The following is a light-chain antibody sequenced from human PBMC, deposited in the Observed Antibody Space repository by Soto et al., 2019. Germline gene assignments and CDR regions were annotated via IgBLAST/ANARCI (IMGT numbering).Light chain of an antibody. Sequence: EIVLTQSPGTLSLSPGERATLSCRASQSVSSSYLAWYQQKPGQAPRLLIYGASSRATGIPDRFSGSGSGTDFPLTISRLEPEDFAVYYSQQYVSSRTFGQGTKVEIK. CDR1: QSVSSSY. V-gene: IGKV3-20*01. CDR3: QQYVSSRT. CDR2: GAS. J-gene: IGKJ1*01.